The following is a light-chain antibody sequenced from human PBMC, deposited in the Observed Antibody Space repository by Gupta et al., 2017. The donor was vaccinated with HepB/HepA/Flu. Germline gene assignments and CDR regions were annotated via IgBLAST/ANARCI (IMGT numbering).Light chain of an antibody. CDR1: QSVNSY. CDR3: QQRSYWPLT. CDR2: DAS. Sequence: EIVLTQSPATLSVSPGERATLSCRASQSVNSYLAWYQQKPGQAPRLLIYDASNRATGIPARFSGSGSGTDFTLTISSLEPEDFAVYYCQQRSYWPLTFGGGTKVEIK. J-gene: IGKJ4*02. V-gene: IGKV3-11*01.